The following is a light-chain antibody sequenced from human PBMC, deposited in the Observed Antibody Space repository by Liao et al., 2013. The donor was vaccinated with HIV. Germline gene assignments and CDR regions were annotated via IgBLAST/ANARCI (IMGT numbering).Light chain of an antibody. CDR2: QDN. CDR3: QAWDTTLYV. V-gene: IGLV3-1*01. CDR1: KLGDKY. J-gene: IGLJ1*01. Sequence: SYELTQAPSVSVSPGQSATITCSGDKLGDKYVSWYQQKPGQSPVLVIFQDNKRPSGVPGRFSASNSGDTATLIISGTQAVDEADYFCQAWDTTLYVFGTGTKVTVL.